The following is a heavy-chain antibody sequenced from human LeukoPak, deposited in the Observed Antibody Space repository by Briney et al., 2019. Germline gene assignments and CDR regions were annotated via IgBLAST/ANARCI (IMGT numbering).Heavy chain of an antibody. CDR2: IYSGGST. Sequence: PGGSLRLSCAASGFTFSSYSMNWVRQAPGKGLEWVSVIYSGGSTYYADSVKGRFTISRDNSKNTLYLQMSSLRAEDTAVYYCAREAKYGSGSYYSKVYYYYYMDVWGKGTTVTISS. CDR3: AREAKYGSGSYYSKVYYYYYMDV. D-gene: IGHD3-10*01. CDR1: GFTFSSYS. V-gene: IGHV3-53*01. J-gene: IGHJ6*03.